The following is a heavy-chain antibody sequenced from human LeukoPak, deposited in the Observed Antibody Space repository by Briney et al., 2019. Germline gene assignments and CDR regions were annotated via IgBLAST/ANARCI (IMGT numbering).Heavy chain of an antibody. V-gene: IGHV3-23*01. CDR2: ISGSGGST. CDR1: GFTFSSYA. Sequence: TGGSLRLSCAASGFTFSSYAMSWVRQAPGKGLEWVSAISGSGGSTYYAGSVKGRFTISRDNSKNTLYLQMNSLRAEDTAVYYCASSRRTPLDYWGQGTLVTVSS. J-gene: IGHJ4*02. CDR3: ASSRRTPLDY. D-gene: IGHD1-1*01.